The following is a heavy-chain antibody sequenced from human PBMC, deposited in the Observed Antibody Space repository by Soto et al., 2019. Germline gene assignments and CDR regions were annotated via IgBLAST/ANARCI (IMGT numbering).Heavy chain of an antibody. CDR3: AREWPYSSSRGGSAVGYYYYDMDV. J-gene: IGHJ6*03. CDR1: GGSIRSSY. CDR2: IYYTGST. D-gene: IGHD6-13*01. Sequence: SETLSLTCTVSGGSIRSSYWTWIRQPPGKGLEWIGYIYYTGSTNYNPSLKSRVTISVDMSKNQFSLRLSSVTAADTAVYYCAREWPYSSSRGGSAVGYYYYDMDVWGKGTTVTVSS. V-gene: IGHV4-59*01.